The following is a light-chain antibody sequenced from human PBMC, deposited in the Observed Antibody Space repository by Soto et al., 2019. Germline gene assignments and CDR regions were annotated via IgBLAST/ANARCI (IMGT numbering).Light chain of an antibody. V-gene: IGKV1-39*01. Sequence: DVQMTHSPASLSASGGDRVTIACRASQRIGNYLNWYQQKPGEAPKVLIFAASSLRSGVPSRFSGSGYGTDFTLTLNNLHPEDSATYYCQQTYAVPLTFGQGTRLEIK. CDR3: QQTYAVPLT. CDR2: AAS. J-gene: IGKJ5*01. CDR1: QRIGNY.